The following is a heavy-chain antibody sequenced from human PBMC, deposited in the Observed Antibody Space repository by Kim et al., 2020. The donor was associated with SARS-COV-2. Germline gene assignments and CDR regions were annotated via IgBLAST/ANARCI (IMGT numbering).Heavy chain of an antibody. D-gene: IGHD4-17*01. Sequence: GESLKISCKGSGYSFTSYWIGWVRQMPGKGLEWMGIIYPGDSDTRYSPSFQGQVTISADKSISTAYLQWSSLKASDTAMYYCARLRIPVTTGVYWFDPWGQGTLVTVSS. CDR1: GYSFTSYW. J-gene: IGHJ5*02. CDR2: IYPGDSDT. CDR3: ARLRIPVTTGVYWFDP. V-gene: IGHV5-51*01.